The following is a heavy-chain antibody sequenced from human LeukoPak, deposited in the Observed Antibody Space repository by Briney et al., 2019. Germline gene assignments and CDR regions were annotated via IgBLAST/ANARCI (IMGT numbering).Heavy chain of an antibody. CDR2: ISRNSGSI. V-gene: IGHV3-9*01. Sequence: GGSLRLSCAASGFTFDDYAMHWVRQAPGKGLEWVSGISRNSGSIGYADSVKGRFTISRDNAKNSLYLQMNSLRAEDTAVYYCARDLTSYYDSSGYYYNDAFDIWGQGTMVTVSS. D-gene: IGHD3-22*01. CDR1: GFTFDDYA. CDR3: ARDLTSYYDSSGYYYNDAFDI. J-gene: IGHJ3*02.